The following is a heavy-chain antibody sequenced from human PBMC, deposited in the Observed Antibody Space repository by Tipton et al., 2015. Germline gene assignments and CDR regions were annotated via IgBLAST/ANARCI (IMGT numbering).Heavy chain of an antibody. CDR2: IYYSVST. CDR3: ARIRSGYFYYYYYGMDV. V-gene: IGHV4-39*01. CDR1: TGSINSGYYY. Sequence: TLSLTCTVSTGSINSGYYYWSWIRQPPGKGLEWIGSIYYSVSTYYNPSLKSRVTISVDTSKNQFSLKLSSVTAADTAVYYCARIRSGYFYYYYYGMDVWGQGTTVTVSS. J-gene: IGHJ6*02. D-gene: IGHD3-22*01.